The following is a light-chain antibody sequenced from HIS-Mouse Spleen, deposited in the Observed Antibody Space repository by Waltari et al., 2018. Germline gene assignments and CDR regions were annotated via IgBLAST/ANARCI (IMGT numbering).Light chain of an antibody. CDR2: QDS. CDR1: KLGDKY. CDR3: QAWDSSYSV. J-gene: IGLJ2*01. V-gene: IGLV3-1*01. Sequence: SYELTQPPSVSVSPGQTASITCSGDKLGDKYACWYQQKPGQSPVLVIYQDSKRPSGFPERFSGSNSGNTATLTISGTQAMDEADDYCQAWDSSYSVFGGGTKLTVL.